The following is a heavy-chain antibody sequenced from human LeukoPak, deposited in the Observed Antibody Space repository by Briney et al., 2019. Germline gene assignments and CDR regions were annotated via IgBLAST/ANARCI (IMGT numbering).Heavy chain of an antibody. Sequence: GESLKISCQVSGYSFTDYWIGWVRQMPGKGLESMGIIYPADSDTTYSPSFQGQVTISADKSISTAYLQWSSLKASDTAMYYCASDDNGDYVLWGQGTLVTVSS. J-gene: IGHJ4*02. V-gene: IGHV5-51*01. D-gene: IGHD4-17*01. CDR1: GYSFTDYW. CDR3: ASDDNGDYVL. CDR2: IYPADSDT.